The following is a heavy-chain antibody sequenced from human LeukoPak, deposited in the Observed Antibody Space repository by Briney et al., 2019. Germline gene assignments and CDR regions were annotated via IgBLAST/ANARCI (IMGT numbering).Heavy chain of an antibody. Sequence: GGSLRLSCAASGFTFSNAWMGWVRQAPGKGLEWVGRIKSKTDGGTTDYAAPVKGRFTISRDDSKNTLYLQMNSLKTEDIAVYYCSLSKYNWNYVVDYWGQGTLVTVSS. CDR2: IKSKTDGGTT. V-gene: IGHV3-15*01. D-gene: IGHD1-7*01. CDR1: GFTFSNAW. CDR3: SLSKYNWNYVVDY. J-gene: IGHJ4*02.